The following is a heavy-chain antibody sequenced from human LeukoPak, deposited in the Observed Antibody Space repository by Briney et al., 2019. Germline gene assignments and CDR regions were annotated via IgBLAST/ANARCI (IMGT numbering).Heavy chain of an antibody. J-gene: IGHJ4*02. CDR1: GFTFSSYA. Sequence: GGSLRLSCAASGFTFSSYAMTWVRQAPGKGLEWVSVISGSGDSTYYADSVKGRFTISRDNSKNTLYLQMNSLRAEDTAVYYCAKDHAQRYCSGGSCPRGYSYGLFDYWGQGTLVTVSS. D-gene: IGHD2-15*01. CDR2: ISGSGDST. V-gene: IGHV3-23*01. CDR3: AKDHAQRYCSGGSCPRGYSYGLFDY.